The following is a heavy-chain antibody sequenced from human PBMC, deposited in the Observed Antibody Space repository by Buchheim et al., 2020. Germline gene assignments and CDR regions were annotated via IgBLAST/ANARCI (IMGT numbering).Heavy chain of an antibody. CDR3: ARDPVSKAYDSEPNADY. J-gene: IGHJ4*02. CDR2: ISNDGVNQ. CDR1: EFSFSSYA. D-gene: IGHD3-10*01. V-gene: IGHV3-30-3*01. Sequence: QVQLVESGGGVVQPGRSLRLSCAASEFSFSSYAMHWVRQAPGKGLEWVAVISNDGVNQYYGDSVKGRFTISRDNSKNILYLQMNSLRLEDTALYYCARDPVSKAYDSEPNADYWGQGTL.